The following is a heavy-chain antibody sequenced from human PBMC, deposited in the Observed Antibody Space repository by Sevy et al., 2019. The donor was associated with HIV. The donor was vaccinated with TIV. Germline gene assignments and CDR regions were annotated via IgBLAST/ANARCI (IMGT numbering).Heavy chain of an antibody. CDR1: GFSFSSYE. CDR3: ARDLPPSATTVAHFDC. Sequence: GGSLRLSCAASGFSFSSYEMNWARQAPGKGLEWVSYISNSGTTISYSDSVRGRFTISRDNARNLLYLQMNSLRAEDTAVYYCARDLPPSATTVAHFDCWGQGTLVTVSS. D-gene: IGHD4-17*01. J-gene: IGHJ4*02. V-gene: IGHV3-48*03. CDR2: ISNSGTTI.